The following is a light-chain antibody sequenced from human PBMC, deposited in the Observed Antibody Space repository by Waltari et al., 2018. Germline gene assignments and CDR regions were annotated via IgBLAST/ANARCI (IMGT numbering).Light chain of an antibody. CDR3: NSRDSNNNRVF. CDR1: SLRRYY. CDR2: GKN. V-gene: IGLV3-19*01. Sequence: SSELTQDPAVSVALGQTVSITCQGDSLRRYYASWYQQKPQQAPLLVIYGKNSRPSGIPDRFSGSSSGNTASLTSTGAQAEDEADYYCNSRDSNNNRVFFGGGTKLTVL. J-gene: IGLJ2*01.